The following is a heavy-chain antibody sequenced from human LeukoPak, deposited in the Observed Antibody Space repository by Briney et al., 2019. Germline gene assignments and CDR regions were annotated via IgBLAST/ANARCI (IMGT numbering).Heavy chain of an antibody. D-gene: IGHD3-22*01. V-gene: IGHV3-53*01. Sequence: GGSLILSCAASGFTVSSNYMTWVRQAPGKGLEWVSVIYSADSTYYAGSVKGRFTISRDSSKNTLYLQMNSLRAEDTAVYYCASLSPLYYDSSGYPYWGQGTLVTVSS. CDR3: ASLSPLYYDSSGYPY. J-gene: IGHJ4*02. CDR1: GFTVSSNY. CDR2: IYSADST.